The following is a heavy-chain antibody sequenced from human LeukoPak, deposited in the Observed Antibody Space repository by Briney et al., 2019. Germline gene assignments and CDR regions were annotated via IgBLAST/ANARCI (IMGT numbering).Heavy chain of an antibody. V-gene: IGHV3-21*06. CDR1: GFSFSSYA. CDR3: LRGDRRDY. J-gene: IGHJ4*02. CDR2: IDSSGGYM. Sequence: PGGSLRLSCVVSGFSFSSYAMHWARQAPGKGLEWVSSIDSSGGYMFYADSVKGRFIISRDNAKDPLYLQMNSLRVEDTAVYYCLRGDRRDYWGQGTLVTVSS.